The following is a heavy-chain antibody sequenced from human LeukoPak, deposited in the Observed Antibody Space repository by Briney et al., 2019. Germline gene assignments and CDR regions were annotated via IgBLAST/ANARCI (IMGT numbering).Heavy chain of an antibody. D-gene: IGHD3-10*01. Sequence: ASVKVSCKASGGTFSSYAISWVRQAPGQGLEWMGWISAYNGNTNYAQKLQGRVTMTTDTSTSTAYMELRSLRSDDTAVYYCAREPLLLWFGESALDYWGQGTLVTVSS. CDR3: AREPLLLWFGESALDY. V-gene: IGHV1-18*01. CDR2: ISAYNGNT. CDR1: GGTFSSYA. J-gene: IGHJ4*02.